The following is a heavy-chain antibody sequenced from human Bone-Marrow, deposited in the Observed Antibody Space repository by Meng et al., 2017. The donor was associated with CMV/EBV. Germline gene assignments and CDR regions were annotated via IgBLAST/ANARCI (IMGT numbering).Heavy chain of an antibody. J-gene: IGHJ3*02. CDR3: AKDHWVAPNTYGGGAFDT. Sequence: GGSLRLSCVVSGFSLRRYGTSWVRQAPGKGLEWVSGISGSGSRTHFADSVKGRFSISRDTSKNTIFLQMNSLRAEDTAVYYCAKDHWVAPNTYGGGAFDTWGQGTMVTVSS. D-gene: IGHD2-21*01. CDR1: GFSLRRYG. V-gene: IGHV3-23*01. CDR2: ISGSGSRT.